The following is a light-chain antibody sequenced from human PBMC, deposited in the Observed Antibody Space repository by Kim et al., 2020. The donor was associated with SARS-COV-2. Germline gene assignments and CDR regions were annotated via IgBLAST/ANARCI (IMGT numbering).Light chain of an antibody. CDR3: SSYSNTSPNWV. CDR2: DVS. CDR1: SSDMGGYNF. J-gene: IGLJ3*02. V-gene: IGLV2-14*03. Sequence: QSITISCTGTSSDMGGYNFVSWDQQHPGNAPKLMMYDVSNRPSGVSNRFSGSKSGSTASLTISGLQAEDEAHYHCSSYSNTSPNWVFGGGTKVTVL.